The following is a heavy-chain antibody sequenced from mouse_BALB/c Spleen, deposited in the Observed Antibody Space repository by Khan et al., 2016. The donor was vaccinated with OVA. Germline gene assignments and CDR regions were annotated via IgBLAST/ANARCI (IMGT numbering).Heavy chain of an antibody. D-gene: IGHD2-1*01. J-gene: IGHJ4*01. CDR3: AKIFYGNSYAVAY. CDR2: IYPGSGST. CDR1: GYTFTDYD. V-gene: IGHV1-77*01. Sequence: VQLQESGPELVKPGASVKMSCKTSGYTFTDYDIRWVKQRTGQGLEWIGEIYPGSGSTYYNEKFKGKATLTADKSSNTAYMQLSSLTSEDSAVYFCAKIFYGNSYAVAYWGQGTAVTVSS.